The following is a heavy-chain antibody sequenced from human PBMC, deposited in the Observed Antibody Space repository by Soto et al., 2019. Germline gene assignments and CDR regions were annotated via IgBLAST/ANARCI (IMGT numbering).Heavy chain of an antibody. J-gene: IGHJ6*02. CDR3: SRGHQPLDV. CDR1: GYTFTSYA. V-gene: IGHV1-3*01. Sequence: QVQLVQSGAEVKKPGASVKVSCKASGYTFTSYAMHWVRQAPGQRLEWMGWINAGNGNTKYSQKFQGRVTITKDTSASTAYMELSSLKSEGMAVYYCSRGHQPLDVWGQGTTVTVSS. D-gene: IGHD2-2*01. CDR2: INAGNGNT.